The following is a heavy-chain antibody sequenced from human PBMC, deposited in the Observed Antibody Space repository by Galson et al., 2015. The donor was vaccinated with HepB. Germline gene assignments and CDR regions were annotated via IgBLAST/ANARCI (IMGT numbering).Heavy chain of an antibody. D-gene: IGHD6-13*01. V-gene: IGHV1-69*02. CDR1: GGTFSSYT. CDR2: IIPILGIA. J-gene: IGHJ3*02. CDR3: AGGNPYSSSWYPRGLPGPDAFDI. Sequence: SVKVSCKASGGTFSSYTISWVRQAPGQGLEWMGRIIPILGIANYAQKFQGRVTTTADKSTSTAYMELSSLRSEDTAVYYCAGGNPYSSSWYPRGLPGPDAFDIWGQGTMVTVSS.